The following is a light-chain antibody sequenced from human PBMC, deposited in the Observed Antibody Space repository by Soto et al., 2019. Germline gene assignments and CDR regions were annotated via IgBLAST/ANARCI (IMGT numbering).Light chain of an antibody. CDR2: KAS. J-gene: IGKJ3*01. Sequence: DIQMTQSPSTLSASVGDRVTITCRASQSISSWLAWYQEKPGKAPKLLIYKASSVESGFTLRFSGSGSGTEFTLTMSRLQPEDGATYYCQHYMSYPVSFGPGTKVDIK. CDR1: QSISSW. V-gene: IGKV1-5*03. CDR3: QHYMSYPVS.